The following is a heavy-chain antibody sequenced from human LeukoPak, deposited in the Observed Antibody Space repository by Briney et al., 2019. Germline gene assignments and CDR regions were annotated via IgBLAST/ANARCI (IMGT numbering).Heavy chain of an antibody. CDR1: GFPFGKAW. Sequence: GGSLRLPCAASGFPFGKAWMSWVRQAPGKGLEWVGLIKRKTDGGTTDYAAPMKGRFTISRDDSKNTLYLQVNSLKTEDTAVYYCATGDYGAFDIWGQGTMVTVSS. CDR3: ATGDYGAFDI. CDR2: IKRKTDGGTT. J-gene: IGHJ3*02. D-gene: IGHD4-17*01. V-gene: IGHV3-15*01.